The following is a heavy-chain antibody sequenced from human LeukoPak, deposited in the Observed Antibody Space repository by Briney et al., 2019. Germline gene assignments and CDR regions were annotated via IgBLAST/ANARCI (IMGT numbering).Heavy chain of an antibody. D-gene: IGHD3-10*01. J-gene: IGHJ6*04. CDR2: INAGNGNT. Sequence: ASVKVSCKASGGTFSSYAISWVRQAPGQRLEWMGWINAGNGNTKYSQKFQGRVTITRDTSASAAYMELSSLRSEDTAVYYCARGHYGSGSYYYYYYGMDVWGKGTTVTVSS. CDR1: GGTFSSYA. CDR3: ARGHYGSGSYYYYYYGMDV. V-gene: IGHV1-3*01.